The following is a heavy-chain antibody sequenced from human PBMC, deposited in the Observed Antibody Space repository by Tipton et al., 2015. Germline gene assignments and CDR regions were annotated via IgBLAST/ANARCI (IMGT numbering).Heavy chain of an antibody. V-gene: IGHV4-34*01. CDR3: ASPSLPHDRGDYYFQS. CDR1: GGSFSGYY. D-gene: IGHD2-21*02. CDR2: ISHSGGT. Sequence: TLSLTCAVYGGSFSGYYWTWIRQPPGKGLEWIGEISHSGGTKYNPSLKSRVTISIDRFKNQFSLKLSSVTAADTAVYYCASPSLPHDRGDYYFQSWGQGSLVTVSS. J-gene: IGHJ4*02.